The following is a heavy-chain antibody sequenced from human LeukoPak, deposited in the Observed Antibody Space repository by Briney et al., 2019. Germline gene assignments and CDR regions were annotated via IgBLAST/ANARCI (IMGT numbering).Heavy chain of an antibody. CDR3: TKVGASGYTDYFDY. Sequence: SETLSLTCTVSGGSISSYYWSWIRQPPGKGLEWIGYIYYSGSTNYNPSLKSRVTISVDTSKNQFSLKLSSVTAADTAVCYCTKVGASGYTDYFDYWGQGTLVTVSS. CDR2: IYYSGST. CDR1: GGSISSYY. J-gene: IGHJ4*02. D-gene: IGHD3-10*01. V-gene: IGHV4-59*01.